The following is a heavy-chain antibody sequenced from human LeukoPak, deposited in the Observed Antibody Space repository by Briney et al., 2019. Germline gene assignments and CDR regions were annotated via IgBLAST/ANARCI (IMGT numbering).Heavy chain of an antibody. CDR3: ARGPKYIASTGPHYFDY. CDR2: ISHGSSYI. D-gene: IGHD1-1*01. V-gene: IGHV3-21*01. Sequence: GGSLRLSCAASGFTFGSYSMNWVRQAPGKGLEWVSSISHGSSYIYYADSVKGRFTISRDNAENSLYLQMNSLRAEDTAVYYCARGPKYIASTGPHYFDYWGQGALVTVSS. CDR1: GFTFGSYS. J-gene: IGHJ4*02.